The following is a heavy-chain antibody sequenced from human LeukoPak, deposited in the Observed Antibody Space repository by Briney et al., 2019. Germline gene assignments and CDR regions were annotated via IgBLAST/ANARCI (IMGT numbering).Heavy chain of an antibody. D-gene: IGHD6-13*01. CDR2: IIPIFGSA. CDR3: AGIGGSSWDDPWYFDY. J-gene: IGHJ4*02. Sequence: ASVKVSCKASVGTFSSYAISGVRQAGGQGLEWMGGIIPIFGSANYAQKFQGRVTITADESTSTAYMELSSLRPEDTAGYYCAGIGGSSWDDPWYFDYWGQGTLVTVSS. V-gene: IGHV1-69*01. CDR1: VGTFSSYA.